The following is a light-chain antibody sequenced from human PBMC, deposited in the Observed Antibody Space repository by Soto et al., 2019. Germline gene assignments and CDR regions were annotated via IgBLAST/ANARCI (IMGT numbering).Light chain of an antibody. J-gene: IGKJ1*01. CDR3: QQYYSTPPT. V-gene: IGKV4-1*01. CDR1: QSVLYSPNNKNY. Sequence: DIVMTQSPDSLAVSLGERATINCKSSQSVLYSPNNKNYLAWYQQKPGQPPKMLIYWASTRESWVPDRFSGSGSGTDFTLTISSLQAEDVAVYYCQQYYSTPPTFGQGTKLEIK. CDR2: WAS.